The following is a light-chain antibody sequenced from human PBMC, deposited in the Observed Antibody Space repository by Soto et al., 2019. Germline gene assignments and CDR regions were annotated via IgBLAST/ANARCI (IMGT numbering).Light chain of an antibody. V-gene: IGLV1-40*01. J-gene: IGLJ2*01. CDR2: DNG. CDR3: QSYDSLNDHVV. Sequence: QAVVTQPPSVSGAPGQRVTISCTGSSSNIGAGYDVHWYQELPGTAPKLLIYDNGNRPSGVPDRFSGSKSGTSASLAITGLQAEDEADYYCQSYDSLNDHVVFGGGTKVTVL. CDR1: SSNIGAGYD.